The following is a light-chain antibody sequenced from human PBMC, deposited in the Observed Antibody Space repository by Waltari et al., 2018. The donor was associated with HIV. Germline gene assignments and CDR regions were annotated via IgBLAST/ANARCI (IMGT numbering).Light chain of an antibody. CDR2: GTS. Sequence: ELVLTQSPGTLSLSPGERATLSCRASQRISSTSLAWYQLKPGQAPRLLIYGTSSRATGIPDRFGGSGSGTDFTLIIRRLEPEDIAVYYCQQYGTSVGTFGQGTKVEIK. V-gene: IGKV3-20*01. CDR1: QRISSTS. CDR3: QQYGTSVGT. J-gene: IGKJ1*01.